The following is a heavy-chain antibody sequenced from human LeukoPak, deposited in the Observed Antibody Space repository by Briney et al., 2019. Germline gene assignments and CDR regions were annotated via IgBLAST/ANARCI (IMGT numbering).Heavy chain of an antibody. CDR2: IYISGSS. J-gene: IGHJ5*01. CDR1: GGSISSNTYY. CDR3: ARVAREWFDS. V-gene: IGHV4-39*07. Sequence: SETLSLTCTVSGGSISSNTYYWGWIRQPAGKGLEWIGRIYISGSSYYNPSLKSRVSMSVDTSQNQFSLKLSSVTAADTAVYFCARVAREWFDSWGQGTLVTVSS.